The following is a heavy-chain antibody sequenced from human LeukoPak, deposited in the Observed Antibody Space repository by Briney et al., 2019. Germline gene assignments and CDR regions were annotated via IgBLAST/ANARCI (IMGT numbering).Heavy chain of an antibody. CDR1: GYTFTSYG. V-gene: IGHV1-18*01. CDR2: ISAYNGNT. Sequence: ASVKVSCKASGYTFTSYGISWVRQAPGQGLEWMGWISAYNGNTNYAQKLQGRVTMTTDTSTSTAHMELRSLRSDDTAVYYCARKFWSGYYVDYWGQGTLVTVSS. J-gene: IGHJ4*02. CDR3: ARKFWSGYYVDY. D-gene: IGHD3-3*01.